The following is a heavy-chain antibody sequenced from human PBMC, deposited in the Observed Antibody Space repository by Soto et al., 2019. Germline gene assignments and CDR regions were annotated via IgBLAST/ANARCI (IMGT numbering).Heavy chain of an antibody. Sequence: QVQLVQSGAEVKKPGSSVKVSCKASGGTFSSYAISWVRQAPGQGLEWMGGIIPIFGTANYAQKFQGRVTITADEYTSTAYMELSSLRSEDTAVYYCARLRGLARRLQVYYYYGMDVWGQGTTVTVSS. J-gene: IGHJ6*02. CDR3: ARLRGLARRLQVYYYYGMDV. D-gene: IGHD3-22*01. CDR1: GGTFSSYA. CDR2: IIPIFGTA. V-gene: IGHV1-69*01.